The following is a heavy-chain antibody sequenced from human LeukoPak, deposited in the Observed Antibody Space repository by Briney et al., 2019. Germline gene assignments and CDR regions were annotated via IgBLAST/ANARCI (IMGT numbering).Heavy chain of an antibody. D-gene: IGHD6-19*01. CDR1: GFTFSSYA. CDR3: AKGTAVAFILYYYYGMDV. J-gene: IGHJ6*02. Sequence: GGSLRLSCAASGFTFSSYAMSWVRQAPGKGLEWVSAISGSGGSTYYADSVKGRFTISRDNSKNTLYLQINSLRAEDTAVYYCAKGTAVAFILYYYYGMDVWGQGTTVTVSS. V-gene: IGHV3-23*01. CDR2: ISGSGGST.